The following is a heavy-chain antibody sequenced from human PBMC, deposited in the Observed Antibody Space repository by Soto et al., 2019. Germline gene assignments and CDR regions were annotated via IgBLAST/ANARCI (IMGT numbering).Heavy chain of an antibody. CDR2: IIPMFGTA. CDR3: AREIDGYYGMDV. V-gene: IGHV1-69*12. J-gene: IGHJ6*02. CDR1: GGTFSTDS. Sequence: QVQLVQSGAEVKKPGSSVKVSCKASGGTFSTDSISWVRQAPGQGLEWMGGIIPMFGTANNAQKFQGRVTITADESTSTAYMALSSLRSEATAVYFCAREIDGYYGMDVWGQGTTVTVAS.